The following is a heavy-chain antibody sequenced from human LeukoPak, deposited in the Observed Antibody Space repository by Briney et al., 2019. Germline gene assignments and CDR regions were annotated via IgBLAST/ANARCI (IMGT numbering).Heavy chain of an antibody. V-gene: IGHV3-33*01. D-gene: IGHD3-9*01. CDR2: IWYDGSNK. J-gene: IGHJ4*02. Sequence: SGGSLRLSCAASGFTFSSYGMHWVRQAPGKGLEWVAVIWYDGSNKYYADSVKGRFTISRDNSKNTLYLQMNSLRAEDTAVYYCARGPVLRCFDWLLPIDYWGQGTLVTVSS. CDR1: GFTFSSYG. CDR3: ARGPVLRCFDWLLPIDY.